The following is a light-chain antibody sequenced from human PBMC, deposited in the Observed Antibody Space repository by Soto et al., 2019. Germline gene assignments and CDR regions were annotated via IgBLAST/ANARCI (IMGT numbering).Light chain of an antibody. CDR2: GAS. CDR3: QHYVNSPRT. CDR1: QSIYSNY. V-gene: IGKV3-20*01. Sequence: EIVLTQSPGTLSLSPGERATLSCRASQSIYSNYLAWYQQKPGQAPRLLIYGASTRITGIPDRFSGSGSGTDVTLTITRLEPEDFAVYYCQHYVNSPRTFGQGTKVEIK. J-gene: IGKJ1*01.